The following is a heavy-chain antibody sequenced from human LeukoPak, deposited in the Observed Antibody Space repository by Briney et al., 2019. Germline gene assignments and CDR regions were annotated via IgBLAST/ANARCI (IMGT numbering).Heavy chain of an antibody. CDR2: ISSSSSYI. J-gene: IGHJ4*02. D-gene: IGHD2-15*01. CDR3: ARDQSSGGRWLDY. CDR1: VFTFSSYS. V-gene: IGHV3-21*01. Sequence: GGSLRLSCAASVFTFSSYSMNWVRQAPGKGLEWVSSISSSSSYIYYADSVKGRFTISRDNAKNSLYLQMNSLSTEDTAMYYCARDQSSGGRWLDYWGRGTLVTVSS.